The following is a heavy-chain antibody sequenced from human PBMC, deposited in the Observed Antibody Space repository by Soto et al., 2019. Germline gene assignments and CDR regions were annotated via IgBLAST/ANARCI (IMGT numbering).Heavy chain of an antibody. D-gene: IGHD2-2*01. J-gene: IGHJ6*03. CDR3: ASKPSSAVDYYYMDV. V-gene: IGHV3-21*01. CDR2: ISSSSSYI. Sequence: GGSLRLSCAASGFTFSSYSMNWVRQAPGKGLEWVSSISSSSSYIYYADSVKGRFTISRDNAKNSLYLQMNSLRAEDTAVYYCASKPSSAVDYYYMDVWGKGTTVTVSS. CDR1: GFTFSSYS.